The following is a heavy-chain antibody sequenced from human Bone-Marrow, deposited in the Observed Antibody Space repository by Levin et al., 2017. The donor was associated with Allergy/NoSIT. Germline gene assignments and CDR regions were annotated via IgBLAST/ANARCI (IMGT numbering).Heavy chain of an antibody. CDR2: INWNSGRV. CDR3: ARDVSSSGSLEFDY. Sequence: SLKISCIASGFTFDDYAMHWVRQAPGKGLEWVSSINWNSGRVDYADSMKGRFIISRDNGKNSLYLEMNSLRTEDTAFYFCARDVSSSGSLEFDYWGQGTQVIVSS. D-gene: IGHD3-22*01. CDR1: GFTFDDYA. V-gene: IGHV3-9*01. J-gene: IGHJ4*02.